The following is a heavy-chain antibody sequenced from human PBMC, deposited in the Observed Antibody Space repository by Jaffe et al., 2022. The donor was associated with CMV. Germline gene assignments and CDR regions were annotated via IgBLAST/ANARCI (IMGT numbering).Heavy chain of an antibody. V-gene: IGHV1-2*04. CDR2: INPNSGGT. Sequence: QVQLVQSGAEVKKPGASVKVSCKASGYTFTGYYMHWVRQAPGQGLEWMGWINPNSGGTNYAQKFQGWVTMTRDTSISTAYMELSRLRSDDTAVYYCARDLGYYYDSSGYYGVLGYWGQGTLVTVSS. J-gene: IGHJ4*02. D-gene: IGHD3-22*01. CDR3: ARDLGYYYDSSGYYGVLGY. CDR1: GYTFTGYY.